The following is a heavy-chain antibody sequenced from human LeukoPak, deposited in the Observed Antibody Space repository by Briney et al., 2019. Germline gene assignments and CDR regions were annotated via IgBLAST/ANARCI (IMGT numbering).Heavy chain of an antibody. CDR3: AKDKVYSSGRPYQFDY. CDR1: GFTFSSYA. V-gene: IGHV3-23*01. D-gene: IGHD6-19*01. CDR2: ISGSGRTT. Sequence: GGSLRLSCAASGFTFSSYAMGWVRQAPGKGLEWVSAISGSGRTTYYADSVKGRFTIPRDNSKNTLYLQMNSLRAEDTAVYYCAKDKVYSSGRPYQFDYWGQGTLVTVSS. J-gene: IGHJ4*02.